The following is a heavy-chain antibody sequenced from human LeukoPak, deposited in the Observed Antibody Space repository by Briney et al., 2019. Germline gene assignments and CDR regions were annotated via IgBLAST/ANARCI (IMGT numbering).Heavy chain of an antibody. CDR3: ARTEYCSGGSCSDYYYYYMDV. Sequence: GGSLRLSCAASGFTFSSYWMNWVRQAPGKGLEWVANIKQDGSEKYYVDSVKGRFTISRDNAENSLYLQMNSLRAEDTAVYYCARTEYCSGGSCSDYYYYYMDVWGKGTTVTVSS. CDR2: IKQDGSEK. CDR1: GFTFSSYW. V-gene: IGHV3-7*01. D-gene: IGHD2-15*01. J-gene: IGHJ6*03.